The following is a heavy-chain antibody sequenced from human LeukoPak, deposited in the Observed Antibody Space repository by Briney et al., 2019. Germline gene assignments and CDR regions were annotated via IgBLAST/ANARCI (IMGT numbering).Heavy chain of an antibody. Sequence: GGSLRLSCAASGFTFDDYGMSWVRQVPGKGLEWVSGINWNGGSTGNADSVKGRFTISRDNAKNSLYLRMNSQRGEDTALYYCARGGLIQRHAFDIWGQGTMVTVSS. CDR1: GFTFDDYG. CDR2: INWNGGST. CDR3: ARGGLIQRHAFDI. D-gene: IGHD1-1*01. V-gene: IGHV3-20*04. J-gene: IGHJ3*02.